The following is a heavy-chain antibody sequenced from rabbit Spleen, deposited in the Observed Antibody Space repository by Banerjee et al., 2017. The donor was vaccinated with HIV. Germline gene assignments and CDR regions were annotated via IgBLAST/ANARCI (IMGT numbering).Heavy chain of an antibody. Sequence: QEQLEESGGDLVKPGASLTLTCKASGFSFSSNAMCWVRQAPGKRPEWIACIYAGSSGGTYYASWAKGRFTISKTSSTTVTLQMTSLTAADTATYFCARDSGTSFSTYGMDLWGPGDPRHRL. J-gene: IGHJ6*01. CDR2: IYAGSSGGT. V-gene: IGHV1S45*01. CDR3: ARDSGTSFSTYGMDL. CDR1: GFSFSSNA. D-gene: IGHD8-1*01.